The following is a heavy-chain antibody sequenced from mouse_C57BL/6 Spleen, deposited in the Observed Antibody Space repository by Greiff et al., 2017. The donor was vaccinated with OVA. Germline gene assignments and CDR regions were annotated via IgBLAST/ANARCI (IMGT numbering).Heavy chain of an antibody. CDR3: ARTTVVVDYFDY. Sequence: VQLQQPGAELVKPGASVKLSCKASGYTFTSYWMHWVKQRPGQGLEWIGMIHPNSGSTNYNEKFKSKATLTVDKSSSTAYMQLSSLTSEDSAVYYCARTTVVVDYFDYWGQGTTLTVSS. CDR1: GYTFTSYW. CDR2: IHPNSGST. D-gene: IGHD1-1*01. J-gene: IGHJ2*01. V-gene: IGHV1-64*01.